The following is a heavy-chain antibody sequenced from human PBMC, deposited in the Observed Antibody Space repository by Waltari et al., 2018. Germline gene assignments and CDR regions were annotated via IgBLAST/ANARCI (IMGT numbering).Heavy chain of an antibody. CDR2: VWFNGIKE. Sequence: QVQLVESGGAVVQPGRSVSLSCAASAFPCSPIGVHWVRQARGKGLKWVGVVWFNGIKEYSTDSVKGRFTISRDNHQSMLYLQMDNLRAEDTAVYYCARLVSNEVIGGRFVSWGQGTLVTVSS. V-gene: IGHV3-33*01. D-gene: IGHD5-12*01. CDR1: AFPCSPIG. J-gene: IGHJ5*01. CDR3: ARLVSNEVIGGRFVS.